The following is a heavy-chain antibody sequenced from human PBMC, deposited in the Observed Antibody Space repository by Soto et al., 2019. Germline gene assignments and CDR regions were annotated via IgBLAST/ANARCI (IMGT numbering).Heavy chain of an antibody. Sequence: SVKVSCKASGGTFSSYAISWVRQAPGQGLEWMGGIIPIFGTASYAQKFQGRVTITADESTSTAYMELSSLRSEDTAVYYCAKAFSPVHRSRKAVAGPDFWGQGTLVTVSS. V-gene: IGHV1-69*13. J-gene: IGHJ4*02. CDR1: GGTFSSYA. D-gene: IGHD6-19*01. CDR2: IIPIFGTA. CDR3: AKAFSPVHRSRKAVAGPDF.